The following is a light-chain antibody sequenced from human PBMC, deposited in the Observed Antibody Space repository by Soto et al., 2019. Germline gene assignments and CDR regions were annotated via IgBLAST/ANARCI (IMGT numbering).Light chain of an antibody. J-gene: IGLJ3*02. CDR2: EVN. CDR1: SSDVGSYDL. CDR3: CSYAASTTLRV. Sequence: QSALTQPASVSGSPGQSITISCTGTSSDVGSYDLVSWYQQHPGKAPKLLIYEVNRRASGVSNRFSGSKSGDTASLTISGLQAEDEADYYCCSYAASTTLRVFGGGTQLTVL. V-gene: IGLV2-23*02.